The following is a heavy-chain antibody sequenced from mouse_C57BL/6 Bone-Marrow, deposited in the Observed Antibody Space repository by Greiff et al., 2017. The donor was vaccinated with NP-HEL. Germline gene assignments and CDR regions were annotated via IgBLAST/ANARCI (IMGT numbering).Heavy chain of an antibody. D-gene: IGHD1-1*01. Sequence: QVQLKQPGAELVMPGASVKLSCKASGYTFTSYWMHWVKQRPGQGLEWIGEIDPSDSYTNYNQKFKGKSTLTVDKSSSTAYMQLSSLTSEDSAVYYCARGYYGNFFAYWGQGTLVTVSA. CDR2: IDPSDSYT. CDR3: ARGYYGNFFAY. J-gene: IGHJ3*01. CDR1: GYTFTSYW. V-gene: IGHV1-69*01.